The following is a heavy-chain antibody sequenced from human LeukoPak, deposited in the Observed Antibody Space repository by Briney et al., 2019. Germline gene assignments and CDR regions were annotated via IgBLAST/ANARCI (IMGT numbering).Heavy chain of an antibody. V-gene: IGHV4-39*01. CDR1: GGSISSSSHY. D-gene: IGHD2-21*02. CDR2: IYYSGST. CDR3: ARHGVPDCGGDCYSYYFDY. J-gene: IGHJ4*02. Sequence: SETLSLTCTVSGGSISSSSHYWGWIRQPPGKGLEWIGSIYYSGSTYYNPSLKSRVTISVDTSKNQFSLKLSSVTAADTAVYYCARHGVPDCGGDCYSYYFDYWGQGTLVTVSS.